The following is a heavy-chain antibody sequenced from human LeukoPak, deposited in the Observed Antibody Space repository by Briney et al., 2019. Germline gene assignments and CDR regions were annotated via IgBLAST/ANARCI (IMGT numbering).Heavy chain of an antibody. Sequence: GGPLRLSCAASGFTVSSNYMSWVRQAPGKGLEWVSVIYSGGSTYYADSVKGRFTISRDNSKNTLYLQMNSLRAEDTAVYYCARLMGGVTTYDYWGQGTLVTVSS. V-gene: IGHV3-53*01. CDR2: IYSGGST. D-gene: IGHD4-11*01. CDR3: ARLMGGVTTYDY. J-gene: IGHJ4*02. CDR1: GFTVSSNY.